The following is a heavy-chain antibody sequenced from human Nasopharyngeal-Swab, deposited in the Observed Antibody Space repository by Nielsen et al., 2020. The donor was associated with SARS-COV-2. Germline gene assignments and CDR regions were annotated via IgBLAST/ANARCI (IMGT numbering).Heavy chain of an antibody. CDR1: GFTFSSYS. D-gene: IGHD3-16*01. Sequence: GESLKISCAASGFTFSSYSMNWVRQAPGKGLEWVSSISSSSSYIYYADSVKGRFTISRDNAKNSLYLQMNSLRAEDTVVYYCASMRTMDVWGKGTTVTVSS. CDR3: ASMRTMDV. V-gene: IGHV3-21*01. CDR2: ISSSSSYI. J-gene: IGHJ6*04.